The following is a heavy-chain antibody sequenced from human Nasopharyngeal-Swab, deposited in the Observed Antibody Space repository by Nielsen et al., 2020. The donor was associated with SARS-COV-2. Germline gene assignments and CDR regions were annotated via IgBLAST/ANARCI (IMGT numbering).Heavy chain of an antibody. J-gene: IGHJ4*02. V-gene: IGHV3-30*18. CDR2: ISHDGSNR. CDR3: AKVKWDRQAPVDY. Sequence: GGSLRLSCAASGFTLSSYDMHWVRQAPGKGLEWVAVISHDGSNRYYADSVKGRFTISRDNSKNTLYLQMNSLRDEDTAVYYCAKVKWDRQAPVDYWGQGTLVTVSS. D-gene: IGHD1-26*01. CDR1: GFTLSSYD.